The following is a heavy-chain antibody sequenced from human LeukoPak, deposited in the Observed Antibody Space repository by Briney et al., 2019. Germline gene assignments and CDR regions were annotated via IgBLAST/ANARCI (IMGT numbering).Heavy chain of an antibody. CDR2: ISSSSSNI. Sequence: GGSLRLSCAASGFTFSSYSMNWVRQAPGKGLEWVSTISSSSSNIYYADSVKGRFTISRDNARNSLYLQMNSLRAEDTAVYYCARDPSSGTANWFDPWGQGTLVTVSS. V-gene: IGHV3-21*01. J-gene: IGHJ5*02. D-gene: IGHD3-22*01. CDR1: GFTFSSYS. CDR3: ARDPSSGTANWFDP.